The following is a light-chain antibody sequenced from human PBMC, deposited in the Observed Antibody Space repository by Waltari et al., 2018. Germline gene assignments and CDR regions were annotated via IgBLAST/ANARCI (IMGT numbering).Light chain of an antibody. CDR3: LLYLGSGIFV. CDR2: KAN. J-gene: IGLJ3*02. Sequence: WYPQTPGQPPRTLVYKANDRSSGVPYRFPGSILGNSAALTITGAQAEDDADYYCLLYLGSGIFVFCGGTKLTVL. V-gene: IGLV8-61*01.